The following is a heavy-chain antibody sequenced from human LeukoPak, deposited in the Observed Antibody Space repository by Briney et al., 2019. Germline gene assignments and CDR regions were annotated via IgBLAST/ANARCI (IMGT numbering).Heavy chain of an antibody. V-gene: IGHV3-7*01. D-gene: IGHD1-26*01. CDR3: ARDAGWGYYDL. CDR1: GFTFSTSW. Sequence: PGGSLRLSCVASGFTFSTSWVTWVRQAPGRGLEWVANIDKHGSGKYYVDSVKGRFAISRDYASNSVFLQMDSLGAEDTSVYYCARDAGWGYYDLWGQGTPVTVSS. CDR2: IDKHGSGK. J-gene: IGHJ4*02.